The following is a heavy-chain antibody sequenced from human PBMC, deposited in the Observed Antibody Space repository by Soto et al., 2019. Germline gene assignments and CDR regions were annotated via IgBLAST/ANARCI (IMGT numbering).Heavy chain of an antibody. D-gene: IGHD3-22*01. CDR3: ARTTYYYDSSGYYFDY. J-gene: IGHJ4*02. CDR1: GYTFAKYG. Sequence: ASVKVSCKASGYTFAKYGISWVRQAPGQGLEWMGWISVYNGNTNFAQNLQGRVTMTTDTSTSTAYMELRSLRSDDTAVYYCARTTYYYDSSGYYFDYWGQGTLVTVSS. V-gene: IGHV1-18*01. CDR2: ISVYNGNT.